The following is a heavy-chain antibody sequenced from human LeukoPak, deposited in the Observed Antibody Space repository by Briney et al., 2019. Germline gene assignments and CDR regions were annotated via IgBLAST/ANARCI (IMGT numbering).Heavy chain of an antibody. D-gene: IGHD1-26*01. Sequence: SETLSLTCTVSGGSISSYFWNWLRQPPGKGLEWIGSIYYSGSTNYNPSLKSRVTISVDTSKNQFSLKLSSVTAADTAVYYCASGNVPVNQVGATFYYGMDVWGQGTTVTVSS. CDR1: GGSISSYF. J-gene: IGHJ6*02. V-gene: IGHV4-59*03. CDR2: IYYSGST. CDR3: ASGNVPVNQVGATFYYGMDV.